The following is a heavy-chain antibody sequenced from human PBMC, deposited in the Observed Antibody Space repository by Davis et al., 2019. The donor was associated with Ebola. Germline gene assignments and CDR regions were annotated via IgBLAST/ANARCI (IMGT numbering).Heavy chain of an antibody. CDR1: GGSISSSY. V-gene: IGHV4-59*01. CDR3: SEQGFSGYNYFDS. D-gene: IGHD5-12*01. J-gene: IGHJ4*02. CDR2: IYYSGST. Sequence: MPSETLSLTCTVSGGSISSSYWSWIRQPPGKGLEWIGYIYYSGSTNYNPSLKSRVTISVDTSKNQFSLKLSSVTAADTAVYYCSEQGFSGYNYFDSWGQGTQVTVSS.